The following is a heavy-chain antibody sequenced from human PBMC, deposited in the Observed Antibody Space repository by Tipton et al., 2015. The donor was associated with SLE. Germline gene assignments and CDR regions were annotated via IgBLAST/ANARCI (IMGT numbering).Heavy chain of an antibody. V-gene: IGHV4-30-2*01. J-gene: IGHJ4*02. Sequence: TLSLTCAVSSGSISSGGYSWNWIRQPPGKGLEWIGYIYHSGSTYYNPSLKSRVTISVDRSKNQFSLKLSSVTAADMAVYYCARGGDIVGGPFDYWGPGTLVTVSS. CDR3: ARGGDIVGGPFDY. CDR1: SGSISSGGYS. CDR2: IYHSGST. D-gene: IGHD2-15*01.